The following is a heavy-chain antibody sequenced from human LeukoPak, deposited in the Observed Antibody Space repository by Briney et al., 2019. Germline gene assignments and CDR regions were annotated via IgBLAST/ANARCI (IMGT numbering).Heavy chain of an antibody. V-gene: IGHV4-38-2*01. D-gene: IGHD2-2*01. CDR2: IYQSGST. CDR3: ARSLSTAGIDY. Sequence: SETLSLTCAVSGYSISTGRYWGWIRQPPGQGLEWIGSIYQSGSTYYNPSLKSRVTISVDTSKNQFSLNLRSVTAADTAVYYCARSLSTAGIDYWGQGTLVTVSS. J-gene: IGHJ4*02. CDR1: GYSISTGRY.